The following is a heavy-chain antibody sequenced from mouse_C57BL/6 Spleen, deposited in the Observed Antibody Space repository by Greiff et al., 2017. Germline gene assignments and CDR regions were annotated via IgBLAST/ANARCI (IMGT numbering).Heavy chain of an antibody. V-gene: IGHV1-26*01. Sequence: EVQLQQSGPELVKPGASVKISCKASGYTFTDYYMNWVKQSHGKSLEWIGDINPNNGGTSYNQKFKGKATLTVDKSSSTAYMELRSLTSEDSAVYYCARLGITTVVARRAWFAYWGQGTLVTVSA. CDR2: INPNNGGT. CDR1: GYTFTDYY. CDR3: ARLGITTVVARRAWFAY. D-gene: IGHD1-1*01. J-gene: IGHJ3*01.